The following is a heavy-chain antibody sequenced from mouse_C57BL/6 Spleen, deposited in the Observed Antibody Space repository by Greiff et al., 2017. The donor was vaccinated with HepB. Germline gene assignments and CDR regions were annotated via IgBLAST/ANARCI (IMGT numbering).Heavy chain of an antibody. J-gene: IGHJ2*01. CDR1: GYAFSSYW. CDR2: IYPGDGDT. CDR3: ARRGDSHYYFDY. Sequence: QVQLQQSGAELVKPGASVKISCKASGYAFSSYWMNWVKQRPGKGLEWIGQIYPGDGDTTYNVKFKGKATLTADKSSSTAYMQLRSLTSEDSAVYFCARRGDSHYYFDYWGQGTTLTVSS. V-gene: IGHV1-80*01.